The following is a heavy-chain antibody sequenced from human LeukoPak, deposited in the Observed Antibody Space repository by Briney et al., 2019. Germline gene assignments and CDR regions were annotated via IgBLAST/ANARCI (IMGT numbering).Heavy chain of an antibody. Sequence: PGGSLRLSCAASGFTFSSYAMSWVRQAPGKGLEWVSAISGSGGSTYYADSVKGRFTISRDNSKNTLYLQMNSLRAEDTAVYYCAKDRTRITMVRGVITTDDYWGQGTLVTVSS. D-gene: IGHD3-10*01. CDR1: GFTFSSYA. CDR3: AKDRTRITMVRGVITTDDY. CDR2: ISGSGGST. J-gene: IGHJ4*02. V-gene: IGHV3-23*01.